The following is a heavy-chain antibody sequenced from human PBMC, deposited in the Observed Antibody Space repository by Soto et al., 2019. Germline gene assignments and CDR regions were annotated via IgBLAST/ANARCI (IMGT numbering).Heavy chain of an antibody. CDR1: GFTFSDHY. CDR3: ARVRGYRGMDFQH. CDR2: TRNKANSYTT. Sequence: EVQLVESGGGLVQPGGSLRLSCAASGFTFSDHYMDWVRQAPGKGLEWVGRTRNKANSYTTEYAASVKGRFTISRDDSKNSLNLQRNSLKTEDTAVYYCARVRGYRGMDFQHWGQGTLVTVSS. V-gene: IGHV3-72*01. D-gene: IGHD1-26*01. J-gene: IGHJ1*01.